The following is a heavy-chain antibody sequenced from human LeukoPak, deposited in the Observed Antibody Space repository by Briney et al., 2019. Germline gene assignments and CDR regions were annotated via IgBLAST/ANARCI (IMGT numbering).Heavy chain of an antibody. D-gene: IGHD1-7*01. J-gene: IGHJ4*02. CDR2: ISYHGRNK. CDR1: GFTFSDYA. Sequence: PGMSLRLSCAASGFTFSDYAFHWVRQAPGKGLEWVAVISYHGRNKFNADSVKGRFTISRDDSTHTLYLQMDSLRAEDTALYYCARRYNWNYAIDYWGQGTLVTVSS. V-gene: IGHV3-30*04. CDR3: ARRYNWNYAIDY.